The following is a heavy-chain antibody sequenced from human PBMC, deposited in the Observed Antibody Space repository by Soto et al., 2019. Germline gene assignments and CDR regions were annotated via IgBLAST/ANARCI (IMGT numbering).Heavy chain of an antibody. J-gene: IGHJ5*02. CDR3: ARTKQLIAVADNNWFDP. Sequence: SETLSLTCAVSGGSISSSNWWSWVRQPPGKGLEWIGEIYHSGSTNYNPSLKSRVTISVDKSKNQFSLKLSSVTAADTAVYYCARTKQLIAVADNNWFDPWGPGTLVTVS. V-gene: IGHV4-4*02. D-gene: IGHD6-19*01. CDR1: GGSISSSNW. CDR2: IYHSGST.